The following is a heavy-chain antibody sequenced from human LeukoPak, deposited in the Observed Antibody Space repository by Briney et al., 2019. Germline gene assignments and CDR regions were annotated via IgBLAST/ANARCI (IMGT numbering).Heavy chain of an antibody. CDR1: GGSFSGYY. Sequence: SETLSLTCAVYGGSFSGYYWSWIRQPPGKGLEWIGEINHSGSTNYNPSLKSRVTISVDTSKNQFSLKLSSVAAADTAVYYCARGLFRYCSGGSCYSDDYWGQGTLVTVSS. D-gene: IGHD2-15*01. J-gene: IGHJ4*02. CDR3: ARGLFRYCSGGSCYSDDY. V-gene: IGHV4-34*01. CDR2: INHSGST.